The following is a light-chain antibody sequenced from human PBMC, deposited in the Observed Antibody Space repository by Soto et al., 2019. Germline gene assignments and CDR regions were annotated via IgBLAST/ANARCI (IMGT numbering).Light chain of an antibody. CDR1: QSVSSY. Sequence: EILLTQSPATLTLSPGERATLSCRASQSVSSYLAWYQQKPGQAPRLLIYDASNRATGIPARFSGSGSGTDFTLTISSLEPEDFAVYYCQQRSNWHLTFGGGTKVDIK. CDR2: DAS. V-gene: IGKV3-11*01. CDR3: QQRSNWHLT. J-gene: IGKJ4*01.